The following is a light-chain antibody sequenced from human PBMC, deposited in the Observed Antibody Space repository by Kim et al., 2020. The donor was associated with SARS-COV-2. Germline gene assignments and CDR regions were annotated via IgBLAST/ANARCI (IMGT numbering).Light chain of an antibody. Sequence: SYELTQPPSVSVSPGQTASITCSGDKLGDKYACWYQQKPGQSPVLVIYQDSKRPSGIPERFSGSNSGNTATLTISGHQAMDEADYHCQAWDSSTVVFGGG. CDR1: KLGDKY. CDR2: QDS. J-gene: IGLJ2*01. CDR3: QAWDSSTVV. V-gene: IGLV3-1*01.